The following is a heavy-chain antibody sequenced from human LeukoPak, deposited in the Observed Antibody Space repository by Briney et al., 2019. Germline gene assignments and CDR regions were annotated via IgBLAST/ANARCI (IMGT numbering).Heavy chain of an antibody. CDR2: IRYDGTNK. V-gene: IGHV3-30*02. CDR3: AKDRDYGDYPSAYYYYMDV. D-gene: IGHD4-17*01. CDR1: GFTFSTYG. Sequence: GGSLRLSCAASGFTFSTYGIHWVRQAPGKGLEWVAFIRYDGTNKWYADSVKGRFTISRDNSKNMLYLQMNSLRAEDTAVYHCAKDRDYGDYPSAYYYYMDVWGKGTTVILSS. J-gene: IGHJ6*03.